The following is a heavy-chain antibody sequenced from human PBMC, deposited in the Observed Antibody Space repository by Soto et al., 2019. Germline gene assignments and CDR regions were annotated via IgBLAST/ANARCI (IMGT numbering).Heavy chain of an antibody. V-gene: IGHV1-18*01. J-gene: IGHJ4*02. CDR2: ISAYNGNT. Sequence: QVQLVQSGAEVKKPGASVKVSCKASGYTFTSYGISWVRQAPGQGLEWMGWISAYNGNTNYAQKLQGRVTKTTDTSTSTAYMELRSLRSDDTAVYYCARDGPYYYDSSGYRKFDYWGQGTLVTVSS. CDR1: GYTFTSYG. CDR3: ARDGPYYYDSSGYRKFDY. D-gene: IGHD3-22*01.